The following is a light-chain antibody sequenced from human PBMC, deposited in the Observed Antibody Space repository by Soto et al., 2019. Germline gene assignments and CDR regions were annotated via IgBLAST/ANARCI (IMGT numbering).Light chain of an antibody. CDR3: SSYRSSGTVI. CDR1: DSDIGGYNY. CDR2: GVS. V-gene: IGLV2-14*01. Sequence: QSALTQPASVSGSPGQSITISCTGTDSDIGGYNYVSWYQQHPGKAPKLMIYGVSNRPSGVSNRFSGSKSDYTASLTISGLQPEDEADYYCSSYRSSGTVIFGGGTKLTVL. J-gene: IGLJ2*01.